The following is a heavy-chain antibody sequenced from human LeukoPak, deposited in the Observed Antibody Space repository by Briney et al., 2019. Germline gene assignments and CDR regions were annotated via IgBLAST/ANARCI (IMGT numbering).Heavy chain of an antibody. D-gene: IGHD6-19*01. CDR3: ARRGSGWTVDY. CDR1: GYRFTSYW. V-gene: IGHV5-51*01. J-gene: IGHJ4*02. CDR2: IYPGDSDT. Sequence: GESLHISCHGSGYRFTSYWIGWVRQLPGKGLEWMGIIYPGDSDTRYSPSFQGQVTISADMSISTASLQWCSLKASDTAMYYCARRGSGWTVDYWGQGTLVTVSS.